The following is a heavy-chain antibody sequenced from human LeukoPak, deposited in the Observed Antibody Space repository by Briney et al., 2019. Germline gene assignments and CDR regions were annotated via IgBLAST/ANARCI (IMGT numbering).Heavy chain of an antibody. CDR1: GFTFSSYA. CDR2: IRGSDGST. V-gene: IGHV3-23*01. J-gene: IGHJ4*02. CDR3: ATLSGPGETLDF. D-gene: IGHD3-16*01. Sequence: GGSLRLSCAASGFTFSSYAMSWVRQTPGKGLDWVSAIRGSDGSTYYADSVKGRFTISRDNSKNTLYLQMNSLRVEDTAVYCCATLSGPGETLDFWGQGTLATLSS.